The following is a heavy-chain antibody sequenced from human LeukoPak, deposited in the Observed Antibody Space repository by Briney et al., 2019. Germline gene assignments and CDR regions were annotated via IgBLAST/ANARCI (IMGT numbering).Heavy chain of an antibody. V-gene: IGHV3-49*03. J-gene: IGHJ4*02. CDR3: TSGFPRSGGLDY. Sequence: GALRLSCTASGFTFGDYAMSWFRQAPGKGLEWIGFIRSKAYGGTTEYAASVKGRFTISRDDSKSIAYLQMNSLKTEDTAVYYCTSGFPRSGGLDYWGQGTLVTVSS. D-gene: IGHD1-26*01. CDR2: IRSKAYGGTT. CDR1: GFTFGDYA.